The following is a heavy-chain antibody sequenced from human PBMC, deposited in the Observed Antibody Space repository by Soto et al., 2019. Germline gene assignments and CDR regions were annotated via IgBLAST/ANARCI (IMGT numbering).Heavy chain of an antibody. Sequence: SVKVSCEASGGTFISYAIIWVRQSPGQGLEWMGGIIPIFGTANYAQKFQGRVTITADKSTSTAYMELSSLRSEDTAVYYCASARYCSSTSCYTGDYYYYYGMDVWGQGTTVTVSS. V-gene: IGHV1-69*06. CDR2: IIPIFGTA. CDR1: GGTFISYA. D-gene: IGHD2-2*02. CDR3: ASARYCSSTSCYTGDYYYYYGMDV. J-gene: IGHJ6*02.